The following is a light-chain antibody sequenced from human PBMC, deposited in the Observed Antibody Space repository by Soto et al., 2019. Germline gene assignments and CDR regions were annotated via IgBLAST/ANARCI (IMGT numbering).Light chain of an antibody. J-gene: IGLJ3*02. CDR2: EVS. CDR3: CSYAGNNALV. Sequence: QSVLTQPASVSGSRGQSITISCTGTSSNVGSYNFVSWYRQYPGKAPELIIYEVSQRPSTFFNRFSGSKSGNTASLTISGXXXDDEADYYCCSYAGNNALVXGXGTKLTVL. V-gene: IGLV2-23*02. CDR1: SSNVGSYNF.